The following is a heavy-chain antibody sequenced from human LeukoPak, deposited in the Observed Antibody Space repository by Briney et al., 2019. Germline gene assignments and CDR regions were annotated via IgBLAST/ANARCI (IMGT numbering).Heavy chain of an antibody. J-gene: IGHJ5*02. CDR1: GYTFTSYG. V-gene: IGHV1-18*01. CDR3: ARAGSPLGYCSSTSCYDWFDP. D-gene: IGHD2-2*01. CDR2: ISAYNGNT. Sequence: ASVKVSCKASGYTFTSYGISWVRQAPGQGLEWMGWISAYNGNTNYAQKLQGRVTMTTDTSTSTAYMELRSLRSDDTAVYYCARAGSPLGYCSSTSCYDWFDPWGQGTLVTVSS.